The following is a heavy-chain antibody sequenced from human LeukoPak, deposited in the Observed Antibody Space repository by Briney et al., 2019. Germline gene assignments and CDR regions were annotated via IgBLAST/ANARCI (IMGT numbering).Heavy chain of an antibody. CDR1: GFTFSSYS. D-gene: IGHD1-14*01. V-gene: IGHV3-21*01. Sequence: GGSLRLSCAASGFTFSSYSMNWVRQAPGKGLEWVSSISSSSSYIYYADSVKGRFTISRDNAKNSLYLQTNSLRAEDTAVYYCARAPRGGAFDIWGQGTMVTVSS. CDR3: ARAPRGGAFDI. CDR2: ISSSSSYI. J-gene: IGHJ3*02.